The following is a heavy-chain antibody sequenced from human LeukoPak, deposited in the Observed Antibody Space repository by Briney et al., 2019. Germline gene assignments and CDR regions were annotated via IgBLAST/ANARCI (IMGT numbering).Heavy chain of an antibody. CDR3: ARDRCSSMNCLYGMDV. CDR1: GFTFSDYY. V-gene: IGHV3-11*05. D-gene: IGHD2-21*02. Sequence: GGSLRLSCAASGFTFSDYYMSWIRQAPGKGLEWVSYISNNRGFTYYSDSVKGRFTISRDSAKNSLYLQMNSLRADDTAVYYCARDRCSSMNCLYGMDVWGQGTTVTVPS. CDR2: ISNNRGFT. J-gene: IGHJ6*02.